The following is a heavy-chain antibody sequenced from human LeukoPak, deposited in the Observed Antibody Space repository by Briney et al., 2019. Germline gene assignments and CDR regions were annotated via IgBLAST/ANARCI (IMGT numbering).Heavy chain of an antibody. V-gene: IGHV4-4*07. J-gene: IGHJ4*02. CDR1: GDSISSYY. CDR2: LYTSGRT. Sequence: SETLSLXCTVSGDSISSYYWSWIRQPAGKGLEWIGRLYTSGRTNYNPSLKSRVTMSVDTSKNQFSLKLSSVTSADTAVYYCASAALYYYDSSGYITDYWGQGTLVTVSS. CDR3: ASAALYYYDSSGYITDY. D-gene: IGHD3-22*01.